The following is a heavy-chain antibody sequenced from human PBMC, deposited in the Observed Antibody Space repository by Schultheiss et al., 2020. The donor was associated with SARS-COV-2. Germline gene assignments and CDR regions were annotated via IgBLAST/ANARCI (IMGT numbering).Heavy chain of an antibody. D-gene: IGHD4-17*01. CDR1: GYTFTSYY. J-gene: IGHJ4*02. V-gene: IGHV1-18*04. CDR3: ARVGDYGDQDY. CDR2: ISAYNGNT. Sequence: ASVKVSCKASGYTFTSYYMHWVRQAPGQGLEWMGWISAYNGNTNYAQKLQGRVTMTTDTSTSTAYMELRSLRSDDTAVYYCARVGDYGDQDYWGQGTLVTVSS.